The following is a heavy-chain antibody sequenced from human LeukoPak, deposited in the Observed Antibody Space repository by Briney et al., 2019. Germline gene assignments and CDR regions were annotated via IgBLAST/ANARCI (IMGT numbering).Heavy chain of an antibody. Sequence: GGSLRLSCAASGFTFSDHYMDWVRQAPGKGLEWVGRTRNKAKSYTTEYAASVKGRFTISRDDSKNSLYLQMNSLRAEDTAVYYCAKDRRAVGATQYDYWGQGTLVTVSS. CDR2: TRNKAKSYTT. D-gene: IGHD1-26*01. CDR1: GFTFSDHY. CDR3: AKDRRAVGATQYDY. J-gene: IGHJ4*02. V-gene: IGHV3-72*01.